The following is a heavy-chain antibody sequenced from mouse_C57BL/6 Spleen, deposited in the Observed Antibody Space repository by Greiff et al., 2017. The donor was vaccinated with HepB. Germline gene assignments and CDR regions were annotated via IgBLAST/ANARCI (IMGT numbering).Heavy chain of an antibody. CDR1: GFTFSSYA. CDR3: ARDGLSDGGYFDV. CDR2: ISDGGSYT. D-gene: IGHD3-2*02. J-gene: IGHJ1*03. Sequence: VQLKESGGGLVKPGGSLKLSCAASGFTFSSYAMSWVRQTPEKRLEWVATISDGGSYTYYPDNVKGRFTISRDNAKNNLYLQMSHLKSEDTAMYYCARDGLSDGGYFDVWGTGTTVTVSS. V-gene: IGHV5-4*01.